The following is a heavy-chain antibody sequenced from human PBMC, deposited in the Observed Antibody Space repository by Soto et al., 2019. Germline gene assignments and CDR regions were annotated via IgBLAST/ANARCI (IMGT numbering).Heavy chain of an antibody. V-gene: IGHV4-59*08. CDR3: ARHASGYDRRYFDY. J-gene: IGHJ4*02. Sequence: SETLSLTCTVSGGSISSYYWSWIRQPPGKGLEWIGYIYYSGSTNYNPSLKSRVTISVDTSKNQFSLKLSSVTAADTAVYYCARHASGYDRRYFDYWGQGTLVTVSS. CDR1: GGSISSYY. D-gene: IGHD5-12*01. CDR2: IYYSGST.